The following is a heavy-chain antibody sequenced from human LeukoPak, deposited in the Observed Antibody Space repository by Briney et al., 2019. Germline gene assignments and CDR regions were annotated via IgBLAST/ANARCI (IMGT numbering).Heavy chain of an antibody. J-gene: IGHJ6*03. CDR3: ARQQLDPYYYYYYMDV. CDR2: IIPIFGTA. V-gene: IGHV1-69*05. D-gene: IGHD6-13*01. CDR1: GGTFSSYA. Sequence: SVKVSCKASGGTFSSYAISWVRQAPGQGLEWMGGIIPIFGTANYAQKFQGRVTITTDESTSTAYMELSSLRSEDTAVYYCARQQLDPYYYYYYMDVWGKGTTVTVSS.